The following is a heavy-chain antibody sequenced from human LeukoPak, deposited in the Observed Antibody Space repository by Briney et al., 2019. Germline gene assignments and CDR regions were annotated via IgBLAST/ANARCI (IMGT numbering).Heavy chain of an antibody. Sequence: GGSLRLSCAASGFTFSSYAMHWVRQAPGKGLEWVAVISYDGSNKYYADSVKGRFTISRDNSKNTLYLQMNSLRAEDTAVYYCARSYDSSGYYLYYYYGMDVWGQGTLVTVSS. CDR3: ARSYDSSGYYLYYYYGMDV. V-gene: IGHV3-30-3*01. CDR1: GFTFSSYA. CDR2: ISYDGSNK. D-gene: IGHD3-22*01. J-gene: IGHJ6*02.